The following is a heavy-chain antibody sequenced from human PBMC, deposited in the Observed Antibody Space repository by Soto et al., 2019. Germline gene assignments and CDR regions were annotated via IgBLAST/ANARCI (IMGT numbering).Heavy chain of an antibody. V-gene: IGHV4-59*01. J-gene: IGHJ4*02. CDR3: ARAGIVGPTIWVFDY. CDR2: IYYSGST. D-gene: IGHD1-26*01. Sequence: QVQLQESGPGLVKPSETLSLTCTVSGDSISSYYWSWIRQPPGKGLEWIGYIYYSGSTNYNPSLKSRVTISVDTSKNQFSLKLSSVTAADTAVYYCARAGIVGPTIWVFDYWGQGTLVTVSS. CDR1: GDSISSYY.